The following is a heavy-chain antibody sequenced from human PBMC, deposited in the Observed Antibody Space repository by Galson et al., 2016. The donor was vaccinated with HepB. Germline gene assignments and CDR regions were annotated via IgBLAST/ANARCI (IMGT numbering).Heavy chain of an antibody. D-gene: IGHD6-19*01. J-gene: IGHJ4*02. Sequence: SVKVSCKASGYTFTNYGITWVRQAPGQELEWAGWISAYNGNTNYAQKLQGRVTMTTDTSTSTAYMELRGLRSDDTAVYYCARGLSGTSGWFFDYWGQVTLVTVSS. CDR3: ARGLSGTSGWFFDY. CDR2: ISAYNGNT. CDR1: GYTFTNYG. V-gene: IGHV1-18*01.